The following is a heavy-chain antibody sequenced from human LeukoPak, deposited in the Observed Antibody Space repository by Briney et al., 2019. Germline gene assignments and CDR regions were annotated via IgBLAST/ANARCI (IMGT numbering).Heavy chain of an antibody. J-gene: IGHJ4*02. V-gene: IGHV1-24*01. CDR3: ATDREVVDGLDFDY. CDR2: FDPEDGET. D-gene: IGHD2-15*01. CDR1: GYTLTELS. Sequence: RRASVKVSCKVSGYTLTELSMHWVRQAPGKGLEWMGGFDPEDGETIYAQKFQGRVTMTEDTSTDTAYMELSSLRSEDTAVYYCATDREVVDGLDFDYWGQGTLVTVSS.